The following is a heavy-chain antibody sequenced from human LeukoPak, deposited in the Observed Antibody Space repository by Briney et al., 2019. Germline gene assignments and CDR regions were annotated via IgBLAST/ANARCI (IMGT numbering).Heavy chain of an antibody. J-gene: IGHJ4*02. Sequence: GRSLRLSCAASGFTFSSYAMHWVRQAPGKGLEWVAVISYDGSNKYYADSVKGRFTISRDNAQNSLYLQMSSLTAEDTAVYYCVRAARSGLQVRSPAYFDFWGQGTVVTVSS. D-gene: IGHD2-21*02. CDR1: GFTFSSYA. V-gene: IGHV3-30*04. CDR2: ISYDGSNK. CDR3: VRAARSGLQVRSPAYFDF.